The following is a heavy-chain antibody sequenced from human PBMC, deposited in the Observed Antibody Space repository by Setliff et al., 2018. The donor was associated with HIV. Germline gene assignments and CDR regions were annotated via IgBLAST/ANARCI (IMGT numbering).Heavy chain of an antibody. CDR1: GFTFSSYG. V-gene: IGHV3-30*18. CDR2: ISYDGSNK. Sequence: PGGSLRLSCAASGFTFSSYGMHWVRQAPGKGLEWVAVISYDGSNKYYADSVKARFTISRDNSKNTLYLQMNSLRAEDTAVYYCAKDRYSSGWSPLDYWGQGTLVTVSS. D-gene: IGHD6-19*01. J-gene: IGHJ4*02. CDR3: AKDRYSSGWSPLDY.